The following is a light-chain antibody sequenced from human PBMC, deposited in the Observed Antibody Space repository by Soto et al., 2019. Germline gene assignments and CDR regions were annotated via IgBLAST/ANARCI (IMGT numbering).Light chain of an antibody. Sequence: EIVLTQSPGTLSLSPGERATLSCRASQSVSSSYLVWHQQKPGQAPRLLIYGASTRATGIPARFSGSGSGTEFTLTISSLQSEDFAVYYCQQYNNWPSWTFGQGTKVDI. CDR3: QQYNNWPSWT. CDR1: QSVSSSY. CDR2: GAS. V-gene: IGKV3-15*01. J-gene: IGKJ1*01.